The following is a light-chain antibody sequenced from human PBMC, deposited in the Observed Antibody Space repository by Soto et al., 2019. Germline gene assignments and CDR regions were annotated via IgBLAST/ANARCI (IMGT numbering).Light chain of an antibody. CDR1: SSDVGGYNY. J-gene: IGLJ2*01. Sequence: QSALTQPPSASGSPGQSVTISCTGTSSDVGGYNYVSWYQQHPGKAPKLMIYEVNKRPSGVPDRFSGSKSDNTASLTVSGLQAEDEAYYYCSSYAGSNYVIFGGWTQLTV. CDR2: EVN. CDR3: SSYAGSNYVI. V-gene: IGLV2-8*01.